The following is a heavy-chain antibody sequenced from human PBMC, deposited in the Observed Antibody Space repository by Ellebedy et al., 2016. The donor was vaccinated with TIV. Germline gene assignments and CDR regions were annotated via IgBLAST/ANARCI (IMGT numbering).Heavy chain of an antibody. CDR1: GFTFSNYA. V-gene: IGHV3-23*01. D-gene: IGHD1-14*01. J-gene: IGHJ4*02. CDR3: ARGRSGTYIHHAFDY. CDR2: FGVSGETT. Sequence: PGGSLRLSCAASGFTFSNYAMSWVRQAPGRGLEWVSGFGVSGETTYYTDSVKGLFTTSRDNSKNTLYLQMSSLRAEDTAIYYCARGRSGTYIHHAFDYWGQGTLVTVSS.